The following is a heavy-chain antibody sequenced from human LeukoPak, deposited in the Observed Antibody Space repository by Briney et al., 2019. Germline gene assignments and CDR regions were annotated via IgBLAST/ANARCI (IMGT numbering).Heavy chain of an antibody. D-gene: IGHD3-3*01. J-gene: IGHJ4*02. CDR1: GSSISSYY. V-gene: IGHV4-59*01. CDR2: IYYSGST. CDR3: ARAPGQRFLEWLPPLAFDY. Sequence: SETLSLTCTVSGSSISSYYWSWIRQPPGKGLEWIGYIYYSGSTNYNPSLKSRVTISVDTSKNQFSLKLSSVTAADTAVYYCARAPGQRFLEWLPPLAFDYWGQGTLVTVSS.